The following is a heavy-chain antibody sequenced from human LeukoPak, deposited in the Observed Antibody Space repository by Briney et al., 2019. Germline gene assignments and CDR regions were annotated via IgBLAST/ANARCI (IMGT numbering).Heavy chain of an antibody. Sequence: SETLSLTCAVYGGSFSGYYWSWIRQPPGKGLEWIGEINHSGSTNYNPSLKSRVTISVDTSKNQFSLKLSSVTAADTAVYYCARGQALRRRIVVVPAARGNWFDPWGQGTLVTVSS. CDR3: ARGQALRRRIVVVPAARGNWFDP. J-gene: IGHJ5*02. CDR1: GGSFSGYY. CDR2: INHSGST. D-gene: IGHD2-2*01. V-gene: IGHV4-34*01.